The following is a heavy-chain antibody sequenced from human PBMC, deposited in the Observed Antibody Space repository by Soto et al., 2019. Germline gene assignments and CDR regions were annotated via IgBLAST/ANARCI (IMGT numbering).Heavy chain of an antibody. CDR1: GFTFNSAW. Sequence: EVQLVESGGGLVKPGGSLRLSCAVSGFTFNSAWMSWVRQAPGKGLEWVGRIKSKTDRGTADYTTPVKGRFTISRDDSENSLYLQLNSLTTEDTAVYYRTTGDLGLSDAFDLWGRGTMVTVSS. CDR3: TTGDLGLSDAFDL. J-gene: IGHJ3*01. V-gene: IGHV3-15*01. CDR2: IKSKTDRGTA. D-gene: IGHD3-16*01.